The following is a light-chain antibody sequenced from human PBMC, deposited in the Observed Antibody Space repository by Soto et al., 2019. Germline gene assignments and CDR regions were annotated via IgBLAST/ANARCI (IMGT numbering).Light chain of an antibody. V-gene: IGKV1-9*01. Sequence: IPLTQSPSSLSASVGDRVTITCRASQGISSYLVWYQQKPGKAPKLLIYASSTLQSGVPSRFSGSGSGTDFTLHISSLQPEDFVTYYCQLLNGYPQTFGGGTKVEIK. CDR2: ASS. J-gene: IGKJ4*01. CDR1: QGISSY. CDR3: QLLNGYPQT.